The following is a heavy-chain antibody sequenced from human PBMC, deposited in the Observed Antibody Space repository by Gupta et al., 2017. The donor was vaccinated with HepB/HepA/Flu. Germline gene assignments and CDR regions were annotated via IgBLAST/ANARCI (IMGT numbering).Heavy chain of an antibody. CDR2: ITPFNGNT. CDR1: GYTFTYRY. J-gene: IGHJ6*02. D-gene: IGHD6-19*01. CDR3: ARWSAVAGQPGGMDV. Sequence: QMQLVQSGAEVKKTGSSVKVSCKASGYTFTYRYLPWSRQAPRQALEWMGWITPFNGNTNYAQKFQDRVTITRDRSMSTAYMELSSLRSEDTAMYYCARWSAVAGQPGGMDVWGQGTTVTGSS. V-gene: IGHV1-45*03.